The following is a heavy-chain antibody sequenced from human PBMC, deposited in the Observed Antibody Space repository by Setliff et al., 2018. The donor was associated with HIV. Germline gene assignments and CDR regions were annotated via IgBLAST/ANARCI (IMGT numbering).Heavy chain of an antibody. Sequence: HPGGSLRLSCAGSGVTFFSTYSMNWVRQAPGKGLECVAYIISGSSTVYYADSVKGRFTVSRDNAKNTLYLQMNSLRAEDTAVYYCAKDLDIVVVPAAPDAFDIWGQGTMVTVSS. CDR2: IISGSSTV. CDR3: AKDLDIVVVPAAPDAFDI. CDR1: GVTFFSTYS. D-gene: IGHD2-2*03. V-gene: IGHV3-48*01. J-gene: IGHJ3*02.